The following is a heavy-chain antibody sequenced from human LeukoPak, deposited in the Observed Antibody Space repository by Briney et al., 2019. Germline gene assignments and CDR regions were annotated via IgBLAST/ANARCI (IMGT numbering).Heavy chain of an antibody. CDR1: GFTFSHYA. CDR2: ITDSGDDT. V-gene: IGHV3-23*01. J-gene: IGHJ4*02. CDR3: AKSPLRYWTVSTCYPLDY. Sequence: GGSLRLSCTASGFTFSHYAMAWVRQAPGKGLEWVSVITDSGDDTHHADSVKGRFTMSRDNSKNTLYLQLNSLRAEDTAVYYCAKSPLRYWTVSTCYPLDYWGQGTLVTVSS. D-gene: IGHD2-8*02.